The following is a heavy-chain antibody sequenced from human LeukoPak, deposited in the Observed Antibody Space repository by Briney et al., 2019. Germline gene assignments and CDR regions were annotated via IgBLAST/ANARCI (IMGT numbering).Heavy chain of an antibody. D-gene: IGHD1-7*01. J-gene: IGHJ3*02. Sequence: SETLSLTCTVSGGSISSGDYYWSWIRQPPGKGLEWIGYMYYSGNLYYNPSLKSRLIISIDTSKNQFSLKVSSVTAADTAVYYCARSNWNYAYGFDIWGQGTMVTVSS. CDR3: ARSNWNYAYGFDI. CDR2: MYYSGNL. V-gene: IGHV4-30-4*08. CDR1: GGSISSGDYY.